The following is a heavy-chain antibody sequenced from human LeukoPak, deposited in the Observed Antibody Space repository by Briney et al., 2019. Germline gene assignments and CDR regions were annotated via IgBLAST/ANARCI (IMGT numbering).Heavy chain of an antibody. J-gene: IGHJ6*04. CDR1: GGTFSSYA. Sequence: SVKVSCKASGGTFSSYAISWVRQAPGQGLEWMGGIIPIFGTANYAQKFQGRDTITADKSTSTAYMELSSLRSEDTAVYYCARAPTGYSGYDYYYYGMDVWGKGTTVTVSS. CDR2: IIPIFGTA. D-gene: IGHD5-12*01. CDR3: ARAPTGYSGYDYYYYGMDV. V-gene: IGHV1-69*06.